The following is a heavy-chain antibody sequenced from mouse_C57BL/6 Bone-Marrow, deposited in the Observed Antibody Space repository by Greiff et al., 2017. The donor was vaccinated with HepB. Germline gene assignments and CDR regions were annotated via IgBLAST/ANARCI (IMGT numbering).Heavy chain of an antibody. D-gene: IGHD2-4*01. Sequence: VQLQQPGAELVMPGASVKLSCKASGYTFTSSWMHWVKQRPGQGLEWIGEIDPSASYTNYNQKFKGKSTLTVDKSSSTAYMQLSSLTSEDSAVYYCARCADYGAGSPYWYVDVWGTGTTVTVSS. CDR1: GYTFTSSW. CDR2: IDPSASYT. CDR3: ARCADYGAGSPYWYVDV. V-gene: IGHV1-69*01. J-gene: IGHJ1*03.